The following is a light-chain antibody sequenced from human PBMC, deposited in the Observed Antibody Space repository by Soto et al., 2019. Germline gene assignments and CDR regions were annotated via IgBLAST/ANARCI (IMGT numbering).Light chain of an antibody. J-gene: IGKJ4*01. V-gene: IGKV3-20*01. CDR3: QQYGTSPPLT. CDR1: QSLAGNY. CDR2: GAS. Sequence: EIVLVQSPGTLSLSPGERATLSCRASQSLAGNYLAWYQQKPGQAPRLLIDGASTRATGTPDRFSGSGSGTDFTLTISRLEREDFAVYYCQQYGTSPPLTFGGGTKVEIK.